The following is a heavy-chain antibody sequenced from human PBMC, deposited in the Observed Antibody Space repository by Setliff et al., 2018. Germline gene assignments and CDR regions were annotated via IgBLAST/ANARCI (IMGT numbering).Heavy chain of an antibody. Sequence: SVKVSCKASGGTFSSYAISWVRQAPGQGLEWMGGIIPILGIANYAQKFQGRVTITTDESTSTAYMELSSLRSEDTAVYYCARDLGYYDSSGYYEGWGQGTLVTVSS. J-gene: IGHJ4*02. CDR3: ARDLGYYDSSGYYEG. V-gene: IGHV1-69*10. CDR1: GGTFSSYA. D-gene: IGHD3-22*01. CDR2: IIPILGIA.